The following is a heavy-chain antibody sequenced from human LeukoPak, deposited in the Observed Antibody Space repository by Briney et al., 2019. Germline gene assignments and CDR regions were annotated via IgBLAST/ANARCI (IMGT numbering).Heavy chain of an antibody. D-gene: IGHD4-17*01. CDR1: GYTFTSYD. V-gene: IGHV1-8*01. J-gene: IGHJ6*02. CDR3: ARFLHGDYYYYYGMDV. CDR2: MNPNSGNT. Sequence: ASVKVSCKAFGYTFTSYDINWVRQATGQGLEWMGWMNPNSGNTGYAQKFQGRVTMTRNTSISTAYMELSSLRSEDTAVYYCARFLHGDYYYYYGMDVWGQGTTVTVSS.